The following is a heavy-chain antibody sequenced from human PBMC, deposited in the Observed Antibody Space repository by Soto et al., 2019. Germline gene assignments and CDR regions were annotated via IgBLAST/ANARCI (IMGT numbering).Heavy chain of an antibody. CDR3: AKDGDGYNDGY. J-gene: IGHJ4*02. Sequence: PGGSLRLSCAASGFTFSNYAMTWVRQAPGKGLQWVSAISGSGASTYYADSVKGRFTISRDNSKNTVYLQMNSLRAEDTAVYYCAKDGDGYNDGYWGQGTLVTVSS. CDR2: ISGSGAST. V-gene: IGHV3-23*01. CDR1: GFTFSNYA. D-gene: IGHD5-12*01.